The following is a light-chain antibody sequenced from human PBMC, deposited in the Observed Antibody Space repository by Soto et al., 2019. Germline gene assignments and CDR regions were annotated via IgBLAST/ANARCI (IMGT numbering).Light chain of an antibody. CDR3: QHYGSSMYT. Sequence: EVVLTQSPGTLSLSPGEVATLSCRASHNISSTYLAWYQQKPGQAPMLLIYGASSRATGIPDRFSGSGSGTDFTLTVSRLEPEDVAVFYCQHYGSSMYTFGERTRLDIK. V-gene: IGKV3-20*01. CDR1: HNISSTY. J-gene: IGKJ2*01. CDR2: GAS.